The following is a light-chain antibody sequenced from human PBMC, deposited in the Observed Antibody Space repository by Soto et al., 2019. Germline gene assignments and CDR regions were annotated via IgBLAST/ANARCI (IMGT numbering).Light chain of an antibody. Sequence: DMRMTQYPSSLSASVGDRVTITCRASQSIRSYLNWSQQKPGKAPKRLIYAASSLQSGVTSRFSGSGSGTDFTLTISSLQPEDFATYYCHQTYSIPYTVGQVTKVDSK. CDR3: HQTYSIPYT. CDR2: AAS. CDR1: QSIRSY. J-gene: IGKJ2*01. V-gene: IGKV1-39*01.